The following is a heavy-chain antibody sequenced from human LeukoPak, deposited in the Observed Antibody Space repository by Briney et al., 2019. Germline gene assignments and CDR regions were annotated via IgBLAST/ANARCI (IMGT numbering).Heavy chain of an antibody. CDR3: AGGPGSLLH. CDR2: TYYRSKGNN. Sequence: SQTLSLTCAISGDSVSSNSGAWNWIRQSPSRGLEWLGRTYYRSKGNNNYAVSVKSRITINPDTSKNQFSLHLNSVTPEDTAVYYCAGGPGSLLHWGQGILVTVSS. V-gene: IGHV6-1*01. J-gene: IGHJ4*02. CDR1: GDSVSSNSGA.